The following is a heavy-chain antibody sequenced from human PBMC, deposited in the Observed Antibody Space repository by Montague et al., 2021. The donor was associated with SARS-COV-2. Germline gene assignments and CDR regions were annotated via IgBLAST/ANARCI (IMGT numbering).Heavy chain of an antibody. J-gene: IGHJ3*02. CDR2: IYHSGTT. D-gene: IGHD3-10*01. Sequence: SETLSLTCTVSGFSIASGDYWGWIRQPPGKGLEWIGNIYHSGTTXXNPXXXSRVTISVDTSKNQFSLSLTSVTAADTAVFFCAREMGGGVRNVFDIWGQGAMVIVSS. V-gene: IGHV4-38-2*02. CDR3: AREMGGGVRNVFDI. CDR1: GFSIASGDY.